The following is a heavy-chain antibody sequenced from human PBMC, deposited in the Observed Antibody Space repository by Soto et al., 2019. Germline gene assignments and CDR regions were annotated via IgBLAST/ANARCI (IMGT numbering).Heavy chain of an antibody. CDR1: GFTFGSHG. V-gene: IGHV3-30*18. CDR3: AKEDYTFFDS. CDR2: IGYDGSGK. D-gene: IGHD4-4*01. Sequence: QVQLVESGGGVVQPGTSLRLSCAASGFTFGSHGMHWVRQAPGKGLEWVALIGYDGSGKYYTDSVKGRFTISRDNSKNMMYLQMNSLRAEDTAIYYCAKEDYTFFDSWGQGTLVTVSS. J-gene: IGHJ4*02.